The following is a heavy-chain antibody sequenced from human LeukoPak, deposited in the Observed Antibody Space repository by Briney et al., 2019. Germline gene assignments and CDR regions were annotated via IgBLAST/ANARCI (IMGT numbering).Heavy chain of an antibody. V-gene: IGHV3-23*01. D-gene: IGHD1-14*01. CDR2: IIAGGGLT. J-gene: IGHJ4*02. Sequence: PGGSLRLSCEASGFTLRRHVMNWVRQAPGKGLECVSSIIAGGGLTYYADSVRGRFTISKDKSKNTLSLQMNSLRAEDRAVYYCAGHHSATITADFDHWGQGTLVTVSS. CDR3: AGHHSATITADFDH. CDR1: GFTLRRHV.